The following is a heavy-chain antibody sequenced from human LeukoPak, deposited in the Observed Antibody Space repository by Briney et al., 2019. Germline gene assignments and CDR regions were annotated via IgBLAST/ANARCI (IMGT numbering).Heavy chain of an antibody. D-gene: IGHD3-3*01. CDR1: GFTFSSYS. V-gene: IGHV3-21*01. J-gene: IGHJ4*02. CDR2: ISSSSSYI. CDR3: ARDSTYDFWSGYLYPPDY. Sequence: GGSLRLSCAASGFTFSSYSMNWVRQAPGKGLEWVSSISSSSSYIYYADSVKGRFTISRDNAKNPLYLQMNSLRAEDTAVYYCARDSTYDFWSGYLYPPDYWGQGTLVTVSS.